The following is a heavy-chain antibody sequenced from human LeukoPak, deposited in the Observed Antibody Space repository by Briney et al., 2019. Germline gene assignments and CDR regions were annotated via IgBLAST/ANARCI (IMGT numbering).Heavy chain of an antibody. CDR2: VSGSGGST. Sequence: GGPLRLSCAASGFTFSSYGMHWVRQAPGKGLEWASAVSGSGGSTYYSDSVKGRFTISRDNSRNTLFLQMNSLRVEDTAVYYCARGSLGYCSSGSCESFDYWGQGTLVTVSS. CDR3: ARGSLGYCSSGSCESFDY. CDR1: GFTFSSYG. V-gene: IGHV3-23*01. J-gene: IGHJ4*02. D-gene: IGHD2-15*01.